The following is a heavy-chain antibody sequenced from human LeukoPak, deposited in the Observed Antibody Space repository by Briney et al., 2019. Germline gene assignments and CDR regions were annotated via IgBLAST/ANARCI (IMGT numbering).Heavy chain of an antibody. D-gene: IGHD2-2*02. CDR1: GFTFSSYA. Sequence: PGRSLRLSCAASGFTFSSYAMSWVRQAPGKGLEWVSSITGSDGSTYYADSVKGRFTISRDNSKNTLYLQMNRLRAEDTAVYFCAKKGCTSATCYINCCGQGTLVTVSS. J-gene: IGHJ4*02. CDR2: ITGSDGST. V-gene: IGHV3-23*01. CDR3: AKKGCTSATCYINC.